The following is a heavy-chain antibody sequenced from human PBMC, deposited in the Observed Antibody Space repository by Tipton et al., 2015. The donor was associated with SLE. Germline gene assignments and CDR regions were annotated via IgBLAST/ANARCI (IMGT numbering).Heavy chain of an antibody. V-gene: IGHV4-59*08. CDR1: GGSISSYY. D-gene: IGHD6-6*01. J-gene: IGHJ4*02. Sequence: TLSLTCTVSGGSISSYYWSWIRQPPGKGLEWIGYIYYSGSTNYNPSLKSRVTISVDTSKNQFSLTLSSVTAADTAIYYCSCRIAARRSPLIPFDYWGQGSLVTVSS. CDR2: IYYSGST. CDR3: SCRIAARRSPLIPFDY.